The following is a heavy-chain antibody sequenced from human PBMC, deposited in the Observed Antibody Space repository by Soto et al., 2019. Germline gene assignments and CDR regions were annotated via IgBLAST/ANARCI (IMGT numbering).Heavy chain of an antibody. J-gene: IGHJ4*02. Sequence: ASVKVSCKVSGYTLTELSMHWVRQAPGKGLEWMGCFDPEDGKTIYAQKLQGRVTMTTDTSTSTAYMELRSLRSDDTAVYYCAREVGDSSGWYSVYWGQGTLVTVSS. CDR3: AREVGDSSGWYSVY. V-gene: IGHV1-24*01. D-gene: IGHD6-19*01. CDR1: GYTLTELS. CDR2: FDPEDGKT.